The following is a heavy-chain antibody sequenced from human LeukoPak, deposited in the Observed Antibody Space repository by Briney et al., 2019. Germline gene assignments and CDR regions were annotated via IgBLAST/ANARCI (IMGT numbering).Heavy chain of an antibody. CDR1: GFTFSSYW. D-gene: IGHD1-7*01. J-gene: IGHJ3*01. CDR2: ISSDGSTT. CDR3: ARRTFPNDAFDV. V-gene: IGHV3-74*01. Sequence: PGGSLRLSCAASGFTFSSYWMHWVRQAPGKGLVWVSRISSDGSTTSYADSVKGRFTISRDNAKNTLYLQMSSLRAEDTAVYYCARRTFPNDAFDVWGQGTVVTVSS.